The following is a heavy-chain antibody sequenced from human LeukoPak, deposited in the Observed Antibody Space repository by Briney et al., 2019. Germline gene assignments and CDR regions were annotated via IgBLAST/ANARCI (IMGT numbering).Heavy chain of an antibody. CDR1: VFTFSDYY. V-gene: IGHV3-11*01. J-gene: IGHJ6*02. Sequence: PGGSLRLSCVASVFTFSDYYMTWIRQAPGKGLEWVSYSSGVASDIHYADSVKGRFTISRDNAKNSVYLQMNSLRAGDTAVYYCARGGALGMDVWGQGTTVTVSS. D-gene: IGHD1-26*01. CDR3: ARGGALGMDV. CDR2: SSGVASDI.